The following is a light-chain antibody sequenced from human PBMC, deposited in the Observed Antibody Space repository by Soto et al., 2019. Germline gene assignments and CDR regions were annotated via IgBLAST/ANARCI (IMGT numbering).Light chain of an antibody. J-gene: IGKJ5*01. CDR2: DAS. CDR1: HDIRKY. V-gene: IGKV1-33*01. Sequence: DIQMTQSPSSLSASIGDRVTITCQASHDIRKYLNWYQQKPGKAPKLLISDASILQIGVPSRFSGSGSGTDFTLTISSLQPEDIATYFCQQYDTLLTFGQGTLLEIK. CDR3: QQYDTLLT.